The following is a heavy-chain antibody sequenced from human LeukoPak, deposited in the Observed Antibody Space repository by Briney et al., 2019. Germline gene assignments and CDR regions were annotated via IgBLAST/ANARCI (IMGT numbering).Heavy chain of an antibody. D-gene: IGHD4-23*01. J-gene: IGHJ6*03. CDR3: ARLHYGGNYGFYYYYMDV. CDR2: IYYSGST. Sequence: SETLSLTCTVSGYSISSGYFWGWIRQPPGKGLEWIGSIYYSGSTYYNPSLKSRVTISVDTSKNQVSLKLSSVTAADTAVYYCARLHYGGNYGFYYYYMDVWGKGTTVTISS. V-gene: IGHV4-38-2*02. CDR1: GYSISSGYF.